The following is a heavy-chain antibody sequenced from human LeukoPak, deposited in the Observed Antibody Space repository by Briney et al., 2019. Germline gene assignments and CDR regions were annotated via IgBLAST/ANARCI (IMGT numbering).Heavy chain of an antibody. V-gene: IGHV4-59*08. CDR2: IYYSGST. CDR3: AGTAIAAAGTVWFDP. J-gene: IGHJ5*02. CDR1: GGSISSYY. D-gene: IGHD6-13*01. Sequence: KASETLSLTCTVSGGSISSYYWSWIRQPPGKGLEWIGYIYYSGSTNYNPSLKSRVTISVDTSKNQFSLKLSSVTAADTAVYYCAGTAIAAAGTVWFDPWGQGTLVTVSS.